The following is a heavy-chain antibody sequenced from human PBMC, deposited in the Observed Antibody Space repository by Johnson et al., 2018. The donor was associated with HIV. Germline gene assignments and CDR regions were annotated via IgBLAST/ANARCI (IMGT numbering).Heavy chain of an antibody. V-gene: IGHV3-64*04. Sequence: QVQLVESGGGLVQPGESLRLSCGASGFTFSSHHMHWVRQAPGKGLEHVSAISGNGGSTYYANSVNGRFTIPRDNAKNSMYLQMNSLRPEDTALYYWAKAWWGYSSGWYVVWGAFDTWGQGTMVIVSS. D-gene: IGHD6-19*01. CDR3: AKAWWGYSSGWYVVWGAFDT. CDR2: ISGNGGST. CDR1: GFTFSSHH. J-gene: IGHJ3*02.